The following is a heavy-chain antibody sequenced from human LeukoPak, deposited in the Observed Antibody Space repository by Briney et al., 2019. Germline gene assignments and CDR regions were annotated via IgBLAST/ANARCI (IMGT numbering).Heavy chain of an antibody. D-gene: IGHD1-26*01. CDR2: IYSSGST. V-gene: IGHV3-66*02. CDR1: GFTVSSNY. Sequence: GGSLRLSCAASGFTVSSNYMSWVRQAPGRGLEWVSVIYSSGSTYYADSVKGRFTISRDNSKNTLYLQMNSLRAEDTAVYYCARGRELTPVYYWGQGTLVTVSS. CDR3: ARGRELTPVYY. J-gene: IGHJ4*02.